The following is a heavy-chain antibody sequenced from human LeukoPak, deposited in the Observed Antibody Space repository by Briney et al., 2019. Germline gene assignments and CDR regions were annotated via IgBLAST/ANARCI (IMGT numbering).Heavy chain of an antibody. CDR2: ISSSSRRI. Sequence: PGGSLRLSCAASGFNFNTYSMNWVRQAPGKGLEGVSYISSSSRRIFYADSVEGRSTISRDNAKNSLYLQMNNLRAEDSATYYCTSNLPGYSSSWPDYWGQGILVTVSS. J-gene: IGHJ4*02. CDR3: TSNLPGYSSSWPDY. V-gene: IGHV3-48*01. CDR1: GFNFNTYS. D-gene: IGHD6-13*01.